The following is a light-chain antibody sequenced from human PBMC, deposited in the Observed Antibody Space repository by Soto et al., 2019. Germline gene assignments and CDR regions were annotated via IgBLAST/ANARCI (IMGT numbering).Light chain of an antibody. CDR2: GAS. Sequence: EIVMTQSQATLSVSAGERATLSCRASQSVSSNLAWYQQKPGQAPRLLIYGASTRATGIPARFSGSGSGTEFTLTISSLQSEDFAVYYCQQYDNWPRTFGQGTKVDIK. V-gene: IGKV3-15*01. J-gene: IGKJ1*01. CDR3: QQYDNWPRT. CDR1: QSVSSN.